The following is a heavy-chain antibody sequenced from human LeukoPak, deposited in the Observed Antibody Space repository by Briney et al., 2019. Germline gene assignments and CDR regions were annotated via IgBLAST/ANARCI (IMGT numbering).Heavy chain of an antibody. CDR2: IGTAGDT. J-gene: IGHJ4*02. Sequence: PGGSLRLSCAASGFTFSSYDMHWVRQATGKGLEWVSAIGTAGDTYYPGSVKGRFTISRENAKNSLYLQMNSLRAEDTAVYYCAKDRGHNIDGYKDYWGQGTLVTVSS. CDR1: GFTFSSYD. CDR3: AKDRGHNIDGYKDY. D-gene: IGHD5-24*01. V-gene: IGHV3-13*01.